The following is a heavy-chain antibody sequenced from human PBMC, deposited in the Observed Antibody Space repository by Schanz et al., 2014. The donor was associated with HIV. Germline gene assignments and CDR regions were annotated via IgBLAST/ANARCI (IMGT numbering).Heavy chain of an antibody. J-gene: IGHJ5*02. Sequence: QVHLVQSGAEVKKSGASVKVSCKASGGTFNIYTISWVRQAPGQGLEYMGGIIPIFGSPKYAQKFQGRVTITADKHREKTRGTHPTIGSPKYAQKFQGRVTITADKSTSTAYMELSSLRSEDTAIYYCARHLPGGLFSPLNLWGQGTLVTVSS. V-gene: IGHV1-69*06. CDR1: GGTFNIYT. CDR2: IIPIFGSP. CDR3: GRVTITADKSTSTAYMELSSLRSEDTAIYYCARHLPGGLFSPLNL. D-gene: IGHD5-12*01.